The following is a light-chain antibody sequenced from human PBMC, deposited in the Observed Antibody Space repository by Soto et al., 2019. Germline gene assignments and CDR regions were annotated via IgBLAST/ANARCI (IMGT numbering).Light chain of an antibody. CDR3: CSYTSSNTLEV. CDR1: SRDVGGSNY. V-gene: IGLV2-14*01. J-gene: IGLJ1*01. CDR2: EVS. Sequence: QSVLIQPASVSGSPGQSIAISCTGTSRDVGGSNYVSWYQHHPHRAPKLLIYEVSYRPSGVSSRFSGSKSGNTASLTISGLQAEDEADYYCCSYTSSNTLEVFGVGTKVTVL.